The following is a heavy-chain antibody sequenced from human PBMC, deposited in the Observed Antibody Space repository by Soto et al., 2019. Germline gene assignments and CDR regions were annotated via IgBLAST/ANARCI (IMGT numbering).Heavy chain of an antibody. CDR3: AKGQVLRFLEWLPLSMDV. Sequence: LRLSCAASGFTFSSYAMSWVRQAPGKGLEWVSAISGSGGSTYYADSVKGRFTISRDNSENTLYLQMNSLRAEDTAVYYCAKGQVLRFLEWLPLSMDVWGKGTTVTVSS. J-gene: IGHJ6*03. D-gene: IGHD3-3*01. CDR1: GFTFSSYA. CDR2: ISGSGGST. V-gene: IGHV3-23*01.